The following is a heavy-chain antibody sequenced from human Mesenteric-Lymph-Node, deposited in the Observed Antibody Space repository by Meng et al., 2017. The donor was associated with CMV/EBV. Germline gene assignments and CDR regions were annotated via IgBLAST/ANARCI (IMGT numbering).Heavy chain of an antibody. D-gene: IGHD1-14*01. CDR2: VNPNSGNT. V-gene: IGHV1-8*01. Sequence: ASVKVSCKASGYTFGNYDISWARQATGQGLEWMGWVNPNSGNTGYAQKFQGRVTFTTTASISTAYMELYSLSSEDTAVYYCARAIRNLLLSDSWGQGTLVTVSS. CDR3: ARAIRNLLLSDS. CDR1: GYTFGNYD. J-gene: IGHJ4*02.